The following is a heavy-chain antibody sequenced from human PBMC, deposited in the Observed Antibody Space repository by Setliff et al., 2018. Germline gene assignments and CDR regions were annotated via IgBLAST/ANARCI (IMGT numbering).Heavy chain of an antibody. D-gene: IGHD3-10*01. V-gene: IGHV4-39*01. CDR3: ARHEFVGGYYGSVTYRHFDY. CDR1: GGSISSSSYQ. J-gene: IGHJ4*02. CDR2: IYYSGTA. Sequence: ASETLSLTCTVSGGSISSSSYQWGWVRQTPGKGLERIGSIYYSGTAYYNPSLKSRVTISVDTSKNQFSLQATSVTATDTAVYYCARHEFVGGYYGSVTYRHFDYWGQGILVTVSS.